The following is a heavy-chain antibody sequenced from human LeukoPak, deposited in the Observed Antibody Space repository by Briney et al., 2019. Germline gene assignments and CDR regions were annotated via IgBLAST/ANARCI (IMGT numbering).Heavy chain of an antibody. V-gene: IGHV1-18*01. D-gene: IGHD1-7*01. J-gene: IGHJ4*02. CDR3: ARDIDFVLLAGAELPGTITMDY. CDR1: GYTFTSYC. Sequence: GASVNVSCKASGYTFTSYCISWVRQAPGQGLEWMGWISAYTGNTNYAQKLQGRVTMTTDTSTSTAYMELRSLRSDDTAVYYCARDIDFVLLAGAELPGTITMDYWGQGTLVTVSS. CDR2: ISAYTGNT.